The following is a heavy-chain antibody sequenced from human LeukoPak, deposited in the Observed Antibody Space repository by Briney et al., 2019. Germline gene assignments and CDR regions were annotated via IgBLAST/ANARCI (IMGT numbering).Heavy chain of an antibody. J-gene: IGHJ3*02. CDR3: TSPYDFWSGYDDAFDI. CDR2: NRSKAYGGTT. Sequence: GGSLRLSCTASGFTFGDYAMSWVRQAPGKGLEWVGFNRSKAYGGTTEYAASVKGRFTISRDDSKSIAYLQMNSLKTEDTAVYYCTSPYDFWSGYDDAFDIWGQGTMVTVSS. D-gene: IGHD3-3*01. V-gene: IGHV3-49*04. CDR1: GFTFGDYA.